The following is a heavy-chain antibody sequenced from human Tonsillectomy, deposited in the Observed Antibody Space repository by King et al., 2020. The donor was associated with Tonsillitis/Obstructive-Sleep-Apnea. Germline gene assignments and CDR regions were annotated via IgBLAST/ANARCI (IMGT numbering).Heavy chain of an antibody. Sequence: VQLVESGSELKKPGASVKISCKASGYTFTGYAVIWVRQAPGQGLEWMGWINTNTGNPTYAQGFTGRFVXSLDTSVSTXYLQISSLKAEDTXVYYCAXPLXXTXXGGPYYFDYWGXXXLVTVSS. CDR2: INTNTGNP. CDR1: GYTFTGYA. CDR3: AXPLXXTXXGGPYYFDY. J-gene: IGHJ4*01. D-gene: IGHD3-16*01. V-gene: IGHV7-4-1*02.